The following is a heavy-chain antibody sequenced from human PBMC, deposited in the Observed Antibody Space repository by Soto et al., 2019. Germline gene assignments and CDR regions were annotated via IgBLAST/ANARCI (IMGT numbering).Heavy chain of an antibody. V-gene: IGHV3-30*18. CDR1: GFTFITYG. D-gene: IGHD3-3*01. J-gene: IGHJ6*02. CDR3: AKDQNTICGLVYYGMDV. CDR2: ISFDGSNK. Sequence: QVQLVESGGGVVQPGRSLRLSCAASGFTFITYGMHWVRQAPGKGLEWVAVISFDGSNKYYADSVKGRFTISRDNSKNMLYLRMNSLRAEDTAVYYCAKDQNTICGLVYYGMDVWGQGTTVTVSS.